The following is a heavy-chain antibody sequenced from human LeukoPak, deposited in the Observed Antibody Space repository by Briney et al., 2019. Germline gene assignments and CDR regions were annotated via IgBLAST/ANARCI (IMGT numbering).Heavy chain of an antibody. CDR2: VYYSGDT. V-gene: IGHV4-59*08. CDR3: ARRADGYKYNFDY. J-gene: IGHJ4*02. D-gene: IGHD5-24*01. Sequence: SETLSLTCTVSGASISSYYWSWIRQSPGKGLEWIGNVYYSGDTNYNPSLKSRVTMSVDTSKSRFSLKVSSVTAADTAVYYCARRADGYKYNFDYWGQGTLVTVSS. CDR1: GASISSYY.